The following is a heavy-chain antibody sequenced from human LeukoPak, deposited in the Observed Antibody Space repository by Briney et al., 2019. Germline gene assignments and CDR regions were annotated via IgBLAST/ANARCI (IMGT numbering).Heavy chain of an antibody. CDR2: ISSNGGST. V-gene: IGHV3-64D*09. CDR1: GFTFSSYA. CDR3: VKEGDYGGPDY. Sequence: GGSLRLSCSASGFTFSSYAMHWVRQAPGRGREYVSDISSNGGSTYYADSVKGRFTISRDNSKNTLYLQMSSLRAEDTTVYYCVKEGDYGGPDYWGQGTLVTVSS. J-gene: IGHJ4*02. D-gene: IGHD4-23*01.